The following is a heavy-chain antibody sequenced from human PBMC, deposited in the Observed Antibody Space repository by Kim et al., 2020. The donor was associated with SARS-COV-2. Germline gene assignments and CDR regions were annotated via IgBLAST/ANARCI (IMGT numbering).Heavy chain of an antibody. V-gene: IGHV3-30*18. CDR1: GFTFSSYG. D-gene: IGHD3-22*01. Sequence: GGSLRLSCAASGFTFSSYGMHWVRQAPGKGLEWVAVISYDGSNKYYADSVKGRFTISRDNSKNTLYLQMNSLRAEDTAVYYCAKDGHYDSSGYYRPPRWSDYGMDVWGQGTTVTVSS. CDR2: ISYDGSNK. J-gene: IGHJ6*02. CDR3: AKDGHYDSSGYYRPPRWSDYGMDV.